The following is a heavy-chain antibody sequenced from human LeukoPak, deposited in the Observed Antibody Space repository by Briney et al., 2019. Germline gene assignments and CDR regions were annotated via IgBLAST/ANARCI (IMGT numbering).Heavy chain of an antibody. CDR1: GFTFSTYF. J-gene: IGHJ3*02. V-gene: IGHV3-30-3*01. CDR2: IASDGSHT. Sequence: GGSLRLSCAASGFTFSTYFMHWVRQAPGKGPEWVAVIASDGSHTFYVESVEGRFTISRDNSKNTLYLQMNSLRAEDTAVYFCARERQDTIVHSGAFDIWGQGTMVTVSS. CDR3: ARERQDTIVHSGAFDI. D-gene: IGHD3-10*01.